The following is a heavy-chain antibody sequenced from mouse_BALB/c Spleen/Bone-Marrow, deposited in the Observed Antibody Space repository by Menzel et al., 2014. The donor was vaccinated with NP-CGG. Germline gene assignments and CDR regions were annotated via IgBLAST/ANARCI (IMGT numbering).Heavy chain of an antibody. Sequence: EVHLVESGGGLVQPGGSLRLSCATSGFTFXDYYMNWVRQPPGKALEWLGFIRNKANGYTTEYSASVKSRFTISRDNSQNSLYLQMNTLRADDSASYYCARDKGRVFFDYWGQGTTLTVSS. V-gene: IGHV7-3*02. CDR2: IRNKANGYTT. CDR3: ARDKGRVFFDY. J-gene: IGHJ2*01. CDR1: GFTFXDYY.